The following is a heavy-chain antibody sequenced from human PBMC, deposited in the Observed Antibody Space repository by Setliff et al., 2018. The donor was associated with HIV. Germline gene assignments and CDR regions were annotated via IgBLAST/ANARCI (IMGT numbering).Heavy chain of an antibody. J-gene: IGHJ5*01. CDR3: EGDFEGMSTIDGFED. CDR1: GGTFRKYS. D-gene: IGHD1-1*01. Sequence: GASVKVSCKVSGGTFRKYSMNWIRQAPGQGLEWMGGIVPIFGTTKYAQKFQGRVTITADESTSTVYMALSSLTSEDTAVYYCEGDFEGMSTIDGFEDWGQGTLVTVSS. V-gene: IGHV1-69*13. CDR2: IVPIFGTT.